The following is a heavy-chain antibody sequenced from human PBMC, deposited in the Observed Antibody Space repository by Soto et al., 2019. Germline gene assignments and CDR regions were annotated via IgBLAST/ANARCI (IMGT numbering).Heavy chain of an antibody. J-gene: IGHJ5*02. CDR3: ARQTTVTTWFDP. CDR1: GGTFSSYT. V-gene: IGHV1-69*02. D-gene: IGHD4-17*01. CDR2: IIPILGIA. Sequence: QVQLVQSGAEVKKPGSSVKVSCKASGGTFSSYTISWVRQAPGQGLEWMGRIIPILGIANYAQKFQGRVTITADKSTSTAYMELSSLRSEDTAVYYCARQTTVTTWFDPWGQGTLVTASS.